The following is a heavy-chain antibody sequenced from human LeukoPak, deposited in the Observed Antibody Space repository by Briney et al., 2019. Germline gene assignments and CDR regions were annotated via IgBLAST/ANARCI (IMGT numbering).Heavy chain of an antibody. V-gene: IGHV1-2*02. D-gene: IGHD2-15*01. Sequence: GASVKVSCKASGYTFTGYYMHWVRHAPGQGLEWMGWINPNSGGTNYAQKFQGRVTMTRDTSISTAYMELSRLRSDDTAVYYCARVSGRYCSGGSCYRYWGQGTLVTVSS. CDR3: ARVSGRYCSGGSCYRY. CDR1: GYTFTGYY. CDR2: INPNSGGT. J-gene: IGHJ4*02.